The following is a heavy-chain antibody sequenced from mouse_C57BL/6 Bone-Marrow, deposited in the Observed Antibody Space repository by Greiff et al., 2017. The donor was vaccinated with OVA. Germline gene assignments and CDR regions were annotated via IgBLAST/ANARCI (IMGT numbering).Heavy chain of an antibody. V-gene: IGHV1-72*01. D-gene: IGHD2-4*01. CDR2: IDTNSGGT. CDR1: GYTFTSYW. J-gene: IGHJ4*01. Sequence: QVHVKQPGAELVKPGASVKLSCKASGYTFTSYWMHWVKQRPGRGLEWIGRIDTNSGGTKYHEKFKSKATLTVDKPTSTAYMQLSSLTSEDSAVYYCARGDDYSLYYYAMDYWGQGTSVTVST. CDR3: ARGDDYSLYYYAMDY.